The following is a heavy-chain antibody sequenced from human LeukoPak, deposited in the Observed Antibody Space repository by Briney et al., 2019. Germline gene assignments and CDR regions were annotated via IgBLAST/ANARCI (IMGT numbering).Heavy chain of an antibody. Sequence: PGGSLRLSCAASGFTFSTYSMNWVRQAPGKGLEWVSSITSSSSYIYYADSVRGRFTISRDNAKNSVYLQMNSLRAEDTAVYYCARVGSIAVAGGAFDIWGQGTMVTVSS. J-gene: IGHJ3*02. CDR3: ARVGSIAVAGGAFDI. CDR2: ITSSSSYI. V-gene: IGHV3-21*01. CDR1: GFTFSTYS. D-gene: IGHD6-19*01.